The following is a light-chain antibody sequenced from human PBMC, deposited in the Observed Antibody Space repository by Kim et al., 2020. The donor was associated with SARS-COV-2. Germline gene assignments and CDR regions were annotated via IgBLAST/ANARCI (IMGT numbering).Light chain of an antibody. CDR3: SSYTSSSTLV. J-gene: IGLJ3*02. CDR1: SSDVGGYNY. CDR2: DVS. Sequence: GQSITISGTGTSSDVGGYNYVSWYQQHPGKATKLMIYDVSNRPSGVSNRFSCSKSGNTASLTISGLQAEDEADYYCSSYTSSSTLVFGGGTQLTVL. V-gene: IGLV2-14*03.